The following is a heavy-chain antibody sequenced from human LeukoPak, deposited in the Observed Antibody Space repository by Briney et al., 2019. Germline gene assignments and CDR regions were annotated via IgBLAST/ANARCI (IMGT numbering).Heavy chain of an antibody. J-gene: IGHJ5*02. Sequence: ASVKVSCKASGYTFTSYDINWVRQATGQGLEWMGWMNPDSGNTGYAQKFQGRVTMTRNTSISTAYMELSSLRSEDTAVYYCARGRGIAARHNWFDPWGQGTLVTVSS. V-gene: IGHV1-8*01. CDR2: MNPDSGNT. CDR1: GYTFTSYD. CDR3: ARGRGIAARHNWFDP. D-gene: IGHD6-6*01.